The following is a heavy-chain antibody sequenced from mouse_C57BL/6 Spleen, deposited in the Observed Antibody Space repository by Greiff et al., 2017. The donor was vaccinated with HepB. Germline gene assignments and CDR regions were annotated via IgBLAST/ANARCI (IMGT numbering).Heavy chain of an antibody. D-gene: IGHD2-4*01. Sequence: EVQLVESGPGLVEPSQSLSLTCSVTGYSITSGYYWHWIRQFPGNKLEWMGYISYDGSNNYNPSLKNRISITRDTSKNQFFLKLNSVTTEDTATYYGARKGVYDYDGWYFDVWGTGTTVTVSS. CDR3: ARKGVYDYDGWYFDV. J-gene: IGHJ1*03. CDR1: GYSITSGYY. CDR2: ISYDGSN. V-gene: IGHV3-6*01.